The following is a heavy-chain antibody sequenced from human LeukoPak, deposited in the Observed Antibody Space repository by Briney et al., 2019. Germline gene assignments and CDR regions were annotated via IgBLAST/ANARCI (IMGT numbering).Heavy chain of an antibody. CDR1: GFTFSSYG. CDR2: ISGSGGST. V-gene: IGHV3-23*01. J-gene: IGHJ3*02. CDR3: AKDEDYYDSSGSFDAFDI. Sequence: GGSLRLSCAASGFTFSSYGMSWVRQAPGKGLEWVSAISGSGGSTYYADSVKGRFTISRDNSKNTLYLQMNSLRAEDTAVYYCAKDEDYYDSSGSFDAFDIWGQGTMVTVSS. D-gene: IGHD3-22*01.